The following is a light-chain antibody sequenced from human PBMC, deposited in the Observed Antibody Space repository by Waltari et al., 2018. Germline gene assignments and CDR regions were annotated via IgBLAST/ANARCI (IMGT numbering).Light chain of an antibody. CDR2: DAF. V-gene: IGKV1-13*02. J-gene: IGKJ4*01. Sequence: AIQLTQSPSSLSASVRDRVTTTCRASAVINTALALYQQTPGKPPKLLIYDAFSLESGVPSRFSGRGSGTDFTLTISSLQPEDFATYYCQQFKTYPRTFGGGTKVDIK. CDR1: AVINTA. CDR3: QQFKTYPRT.